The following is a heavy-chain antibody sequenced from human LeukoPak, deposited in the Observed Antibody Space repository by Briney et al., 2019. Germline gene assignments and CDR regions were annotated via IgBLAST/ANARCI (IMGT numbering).Heavy chain of an antibody. D-gene: IGHD5-18*01. J-gene: IGHJ1*01. Sequence: GGSLRLSCAATGFTFSTYGMHWVRQAPGKGLEWVAVISYDGNNKYYAESVKGRFTISRDSSKNTLYLQVNSLRAEDTAVYYCAKEQHSEYFQYWGQGTLVTVSS. V-gene: IGHV3-30*18. CDR1: GFTFSTYG. CDR3: AKEQHSEYFQY. CDR2: ISYDGNNK.